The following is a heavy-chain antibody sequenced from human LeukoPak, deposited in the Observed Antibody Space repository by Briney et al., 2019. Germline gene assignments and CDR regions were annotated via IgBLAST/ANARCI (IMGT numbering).Heavy chain of an antibody. D-gene: IGHD3-22*01. J-gene: IGHJ3*02. Sequence: SETLSLTCTVSGGSISSSSYYWGWIRQPPGKGLEWIGSIYYSGSTYYNPSLKSRVTISVDTSKNQFSLKLSSVTAADTAVYYCARPGLHTYCYDSSGAFDIWGQGTMVTVSS. CDR1: GGSISSSSYY. CDR2: IYYSGST. V-gene: IGHV4-39*01. CDR3: ARPGLHTYCYDSSGAFDI.